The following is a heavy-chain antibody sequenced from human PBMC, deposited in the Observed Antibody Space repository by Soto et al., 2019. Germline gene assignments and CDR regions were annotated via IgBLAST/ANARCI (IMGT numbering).Heavy chain of an antibody. Sequence: SETLSLTCTVSGGSISSGGYYWSWIRQHPGKGLEWIGYIYYSGSTYYNPSLKSRVTISVDTSKNQFSLKLSSVTAADTAVYYCARGGGGSYDCLDYWGQGTLVTVSS. D-gene: IGHD1-26*01. CDR2: IYYSGST. CDR3: ARGGGGSYDCLDY. V-gene: IGHV4-31*03. J-gene: IGHJ4*02. CDR1: GGSISSGGYY.